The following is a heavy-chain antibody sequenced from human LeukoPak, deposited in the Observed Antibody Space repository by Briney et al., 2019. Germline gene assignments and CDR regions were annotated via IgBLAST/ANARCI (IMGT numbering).Heavy chain of an antibody. Sequence: SETLSLTCTVSGGSISGYYWSWIRQPPGKGLEWIGYIYTSGSTNYNPSLKSRVTISVDTSKNQFSLKLSSVTAADTAVYYCARSVDIVATVYFDYWGQGTLVTVSS. V-gene: IGHV4-4*09. CDR2: IYTSGST. CDR3: ARSVDIVATVYFDY. D-gene: IGHD5-12*01. J-gene: IGHJ4*02. CDR1: GGSISGYY.